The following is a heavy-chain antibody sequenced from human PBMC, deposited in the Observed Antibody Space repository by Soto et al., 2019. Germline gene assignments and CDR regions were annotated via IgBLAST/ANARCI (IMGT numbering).Heavy chain of an antibody. V-gene: IGHV3-30*18. J-gene: IGHJ6*02. CDR2: ISYDGSNK. D-gene: IGHD5-18*01. Sequence: LGLSCAASGFTFSSYGMHWVRQAPGKGLEWVAVISYDGSNKYYADSVKGRFTISRDNSKNTLYLQMNSLRAEDTAVYYCAKDSARGYSYGYFRKTFYYYGMDVWGQGTTVTVSS. CDR1: GFTFSSYG. CDR3: AKDSARGYSYGYFRKTFYYYGMDV.